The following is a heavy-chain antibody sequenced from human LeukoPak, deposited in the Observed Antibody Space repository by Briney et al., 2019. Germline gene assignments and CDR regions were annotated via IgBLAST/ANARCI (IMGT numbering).Heavy chain of an antibody. CDR1: GYSFTGYY. CDR3: ARALPHRRLMDTTMEQHWFDP. J-gene: IGHJ5*02. D-gene: IGHD5-18*01. V-gene: IGHV1-46*01. Sequence: ASVKVSCKASGYSFTGYYMHWVRQAPGQGLEWMGLINTSGGSTRYAQKFQGRVTMTRDMSTSTVYMELSSLRSEDTAVYYCARALPHRRLMDTTMEQHWFDPWGQGTLVTVSS. CDR2: INTSGGST.